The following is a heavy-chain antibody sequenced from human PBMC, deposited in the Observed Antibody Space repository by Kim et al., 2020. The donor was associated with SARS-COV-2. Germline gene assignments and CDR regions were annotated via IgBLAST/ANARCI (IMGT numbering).Heavy chain of an antibody. J-gene: IGHJ6*02. CDR1: GGSISSSTYY. CDR2: IYYSGST. Sequence: SETLSLTCTVSGGSISSSTYYWGWIRQPPGKGLEWIGSIYYSGSTYYNPSLKSRVTISVDTSKNEFSLKLSSVTAADTAVYYCARPGIIMVRGAPRRRYGMDVWGQGTTVTVSS. D-gene: IGHD3-10*01. V-gene: IGHV4-39*01. CDR3: ARPGIIMVRGAPRRRYGMDV.